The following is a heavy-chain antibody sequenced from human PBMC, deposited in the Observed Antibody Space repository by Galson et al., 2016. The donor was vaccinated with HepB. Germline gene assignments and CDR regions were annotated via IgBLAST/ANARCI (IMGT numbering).Heavy chain of an antibody. V-gene: IGHV4-31*03. Sequence: TLSLTCTVSGGSIGGGTSFWTWIRQHPGMGLEWIGNIYNSGTTYYNPSLESRLSISADTVKNQFSLTLTSVTAADTAVYFCATGMTEHGWFDPWGQGILVTVSS. J-gene: IGHJ5*02. D-gene: IGHD1-14*01. CDR1: GGSIGGGTSF. CDR2: IYNSGTT. CDR3: ATGMTEHGWFDP.